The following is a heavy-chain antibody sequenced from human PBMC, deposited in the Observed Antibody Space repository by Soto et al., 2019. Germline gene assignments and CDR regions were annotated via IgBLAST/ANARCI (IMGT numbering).Heavy chain of an antibody. J-gene: IGHJ4*02. Sequence: QVQLQESGPGLVKPSGTLSLTCAVSGGSISSSNWWSWVRQPPGKGLEWIGEIYHIGNTNYNPSLKSRVTXPXXXSXXQFSLKLSSVTAAATAVYYCARDSVVRGVISYIDYWGQGTLVTVSS. CDR1: GGSISSSNW. D-gene: IGHD3-10*01. CDR3: ARDSVVRGVISYIDY. V-gene: IGHV4-4*02. CDR2: IYHIGNT.